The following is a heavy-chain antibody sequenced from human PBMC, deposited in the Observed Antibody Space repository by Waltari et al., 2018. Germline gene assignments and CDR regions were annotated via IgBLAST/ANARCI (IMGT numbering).Heavy chain of an antibody. CDR3: ATGLITISGVTNDF. V-gene: IGHV1-24*01. D-gene: IGHD3-3*01. J-gene: IGHJ4*02. CDR2: FDPGDGDR. Sequence: HVQLIQSGAEERKPGASMRVPCTVSGHTLTHVAMHWVRQAPGKGLEWMASFDPGDGDRLYARDFQGRITMTEDTPADTAYLELRSLRSNDTAIYFCATGLITISGVTNDFWGQGTLVTVSS. CDR1: GHTLTHVA.